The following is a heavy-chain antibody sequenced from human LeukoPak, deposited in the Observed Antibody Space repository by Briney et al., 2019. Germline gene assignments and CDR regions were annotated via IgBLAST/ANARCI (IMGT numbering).Heavy chain of an antibody. V-gene: IGHV3-30*03. J-gene: IGHJ4*02. Sequence: GGSLRLSCAASGFTFSSFSMNWVRQAPGKGLEWVAVVSNDGTTKHYADSVRGRFSVSRDNSNKIVYLQMDGLRVEDTAIYYCARVFVLRYFDWLSLGLGYWGQGSLVTVSS. CDR3: ARVFVLRYFDWLSLGLGY. D-gene: IGHD3-9*01. CDR1: GFTFSSFS. CDR2: VSNDGTTK.